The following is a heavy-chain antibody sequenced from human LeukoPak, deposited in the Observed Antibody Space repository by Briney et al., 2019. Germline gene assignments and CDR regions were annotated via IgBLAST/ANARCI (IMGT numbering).Heavy chain of an antibody. CDR3: ARDRYYDILTGYYKGDAIFDY. Sequence: GGSLRLSCAASGFTFSSYWISWVRQAPGKGLEWVANIKQDGSEKYYVDSVKGRFTTSRDNAKNSLYLQMNSLRAEDTAVYYCARDRYYDILTGYYKGDAIFDYWGQGTLVTVSS. J-gene: IGHJ4*02. V-gene: IGHV3-7*01. CDR2: IKQDGSEK. CDR1: GFTFSSYW. D-gene: IGHD3-9*01.